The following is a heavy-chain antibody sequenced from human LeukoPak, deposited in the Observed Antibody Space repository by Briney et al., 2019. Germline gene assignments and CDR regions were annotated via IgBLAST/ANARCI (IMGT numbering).Heavy chain of an antibody. Sequence: PSETLSLTCTVSGGXISSYYCSWIRQPPGKGLKWIGYIYYSGSTNYNPSLKSRVTISVDTSKNQFSLKLSSVTAADTAVYYCARLRTGEAGFDYWGQGTLVTVSS. D-gene: IGHD7-27*01. CDR2: IYYSGST. J-gene: IGHJ4*02. CDR1: GGXISSYY. CDR3: ARLRTGEAGFDY. V-gene: IGHV4-59*01.